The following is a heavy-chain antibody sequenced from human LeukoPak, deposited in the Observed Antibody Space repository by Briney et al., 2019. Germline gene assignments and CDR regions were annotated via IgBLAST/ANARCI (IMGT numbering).Heavy chain of an antibody. V-gene: IGHV3-48*01. CDR1: GFTFSSYS. CDR2: ISSSSTI. J-gene: IGHJ4*02. CDR3: ARDGGQGEWLLLDNFDY. D-gene: IGHD3-22*01. Sequence: GSLRLSCAASGFTFSSYSMNWVRQAPGKGLEWVSYISSSSTIYYADSVKGRFTISRDNAKNSLYLQMNSLRAEDTAVYYCARDGGQGEWLLLDNFDYWGQGTLVTVSS.